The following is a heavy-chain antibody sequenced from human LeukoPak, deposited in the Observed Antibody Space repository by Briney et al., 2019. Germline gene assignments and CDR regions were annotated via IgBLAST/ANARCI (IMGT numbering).Heavy chain of an antibody. CDR1: GFTFSSYP. V-gene: IGHV3-30-3*01. CDR3: ARDFGAGWEEPKYSFDY. Sequence: GGSLRLSCAASGFTFSSYPLHWVRQAPGKGLEWVAVISYDGSKKYYADSVKGRFTISRDNSKNTLYLQMNSLKPEDTAVYYCARDFGAGWEEPKYSFDYWGQGILVTVSS. D-gene: IGHD3-10*01. CDR2: ISYDGSKK. J-gene: IGHJ4*02.